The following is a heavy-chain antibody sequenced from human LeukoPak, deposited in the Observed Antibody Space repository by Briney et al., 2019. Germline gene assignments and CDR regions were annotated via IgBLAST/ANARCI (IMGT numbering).Heavy chain of an antibody. CDR3: VDLGSTVGY. J-gene: IGHJ4*02. CDR2: IKNKANSYTT. Sequence: GGSLRLSCAASGFSFSGYYMDWVRQAPGKGLELVARIKNKANSYTTHYAESVRGRFTISRDDSKNSLYLQMNSLKTADTAVYYCVDLGSTVGYWGQGTLVTVSS. V-gene: IGHV3-72*01. CDR1: GFSFSGYY. D-gene: IGHD4-23*01.